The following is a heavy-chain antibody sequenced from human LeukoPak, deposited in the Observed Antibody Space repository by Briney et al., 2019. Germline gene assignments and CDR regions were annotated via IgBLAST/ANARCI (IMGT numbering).Heavy chain of an antibody. Sequence: PGGSLRLSCAASGFTFSSYSMNWVRQAPGKGLEWVSSISSSSSYIYYADSVKGRFTISRDNAKNSLYLQMNSLRAEDTAVYYCTTDFYYDSSGYSAPLMGYWGRGTLVTVSS. CDR3: TTDFYYDSSGYSAPLMGY. CDR2: ISSSSSYI. J-gene: IGHJ4*02. V-gene: IGHV3-21*03. CDR1: GFTFSSYS. D-gene: IGHD3-22*01.